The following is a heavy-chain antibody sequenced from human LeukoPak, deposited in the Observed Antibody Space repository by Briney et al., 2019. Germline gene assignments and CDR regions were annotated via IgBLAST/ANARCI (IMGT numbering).Heavy chain of an antibody. J-gene: IGHJ4*02. Sequence: GGSLRLSCAASGFTFRNYWMNWVRQAPGKGLEWVANIKPDGSEKRYVDSVKGRFTISRDNSKNTLYLQMNSLRAEDTAVYYCAKDTGGWYSGDYWGQGTLVTVSS. D-gene: IGHD6-19*01. CDR2: IKPDGSEK. CDR1: GFTFRNYW. CDR3: AKDTGGWYSGDY. V-gene: IGHV3-7*01.